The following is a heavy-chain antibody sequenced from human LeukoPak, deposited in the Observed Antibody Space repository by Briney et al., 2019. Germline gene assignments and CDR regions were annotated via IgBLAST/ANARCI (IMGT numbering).Heavy chain of an antibody. Sequence: PGGSLRLSCAASGFIFSSYGMYWVRQAPGKELEWVAVISNDGNNKQYADSVKGRFTISRDNSKNTLYLHMNSLRADDTAVYHCAKDGLMRFFDYWGQGTLVTVSS. CDR1: GFIFSSYG. D-gene: IGHD2-8*01. CDR2: ISNDGNNK. CDR3: AKDGLMRFFDY. V-gene: IGHV3-30*18. J-gene: IGHJ4*02.